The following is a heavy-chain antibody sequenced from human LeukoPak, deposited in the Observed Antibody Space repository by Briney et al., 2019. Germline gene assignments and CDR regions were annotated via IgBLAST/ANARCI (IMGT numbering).Heavy chain of an antibody. V-gene: IGHV1-18*01. CDR1: GYTFTSYG. J-gene: IGHJ4*02. Sequence: ASVKVSCKASGYTFTSYGISWVRQAPGQGLEWMGWISAYNGNTNYAQKLQGRVTMTTDTSTSTAYMELRSLRSDDTAAYYCARGRDYYDSSGYYYFDYWGQGTLVTVSS. CDR2: ISAYNGNT. D-gene: IGHD3-22*01. CDR3: ARGRDYYDSSGYYYFDY.